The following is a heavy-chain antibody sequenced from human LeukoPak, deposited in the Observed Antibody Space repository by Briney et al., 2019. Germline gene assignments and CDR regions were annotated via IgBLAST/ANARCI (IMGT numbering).Heavy chain of an antibody. V-gene: IGHV1-2*02. Sequence: GASVKVSCKASGYTFTGYYMHWVRQAPGQGLEWMGWINPNSGGTNYAQKFQGRVTMTRDTSISTAYMELSRLRSDDTAVYYCARGPSVLRYFDWGGRYYGMDVWGQGTTVTVSS. CDR1: GYTFTGYY. CDR3: ARGPSVLRYFDWGGRYYGMDV. D-gene: IGHD3-9*01. CDR2: INPNSGGT. J-gene: IGHJ6*02.